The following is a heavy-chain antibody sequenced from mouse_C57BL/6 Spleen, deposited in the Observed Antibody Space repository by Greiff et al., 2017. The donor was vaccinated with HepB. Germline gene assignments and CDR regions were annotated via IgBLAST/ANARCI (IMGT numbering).Heavy chain of an antibody. J-gene: IGHJ2*01. CDR1: GYTFTSYW. D-gene: IGHD1-1*01. Sequence: VQLQQSGAELAKPGASVKLSCKASGYTFTSYWMHWVKQRPGQGLEWIGYINPSSGYTKYNQKFKDKATLTADKSSSKAYKQLSSLTYEDFAVYSGAREERSIYDWGQGTTLTVSS. CDR3: AREERSIYD. V-gene: IGHV1-7*01. CDR2: INPSSGYT.